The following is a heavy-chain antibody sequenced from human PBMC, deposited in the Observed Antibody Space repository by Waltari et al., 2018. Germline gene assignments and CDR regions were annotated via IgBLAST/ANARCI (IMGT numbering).Heavy chain of an antibody. J-gene: IGHJ5*02. CDR3: ARVGDYYGSGSYENWFDP. CDR1: GGSISSYY. Sequence: QVQLQESGPGLVKPSETLSLTCTVSGGSISSYYWSWFRPPPGKGLEWIGYNSGSNNYTPSRESRVNISVDTPKNRFSLKLGSVTAADTAVYYCARVGDYYGSGSYENWFDPWGQGTLVTVSS. CDR2: NSGSN. V-gene: IGHV4-59*08. D-gene: IGHD3-10*01.